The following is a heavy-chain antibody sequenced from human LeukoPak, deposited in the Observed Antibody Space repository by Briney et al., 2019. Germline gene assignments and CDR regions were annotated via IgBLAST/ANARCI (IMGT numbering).Heavy chain of an antibody. Sequence: PGGSLRLPCAASGFTFSDHYMDWVRQAPGKGLEWVGRTRNKANSYTTEYAASVKGRFTISRDDSKNSLYLQMNSLKTEDTAVYYCARYYDDAFDIWGQGTMVTVSS. CDR2: TRNKANSYTT. D-gene: IGHD3-22*01. V-gene: IGHV3-72*01. J-gene: IGHJ3*02. CDR1: GFTFSDHY. CDR3: ARYYDDAFDI.